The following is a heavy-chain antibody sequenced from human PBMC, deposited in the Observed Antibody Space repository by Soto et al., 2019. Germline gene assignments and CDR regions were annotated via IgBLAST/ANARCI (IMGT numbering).Heavy chain of an antibody. J-gene: IGHJ6*02. Sequence: SLTCAVSGGSISSSNWWSWVRQPPGKGLEWIGEIYHSGSTNYNPSLKSRVTISVDKSKNQFSLKLSSVTAADTAVYYCARVSTSGYYYYGMDVWGQGTTVTVSS. D-gene: IGHD2-8*02. CDR1: GGSISSSNW. CDR3: ARVSTSGYYYYGMDV. CDR2: IYHSGST. V-gene: IGHV4-4*02.